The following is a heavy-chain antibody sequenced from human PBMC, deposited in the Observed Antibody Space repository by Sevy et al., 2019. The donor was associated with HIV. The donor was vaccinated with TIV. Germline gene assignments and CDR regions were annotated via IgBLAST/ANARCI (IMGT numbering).Heavy chain of an antibody. CDR1: GGSFSGYY. D-gene: IGHD6-19*01. CDR2: INHSGST. J-gene: IGHJ5*02. V-gene: IGHV4-34*01. Sequence: SEILSLTCAVYGGSFSGYYWSWIRQPPGKGLEWIGEINHSGSTNYNPSLKSRVTISVDTSKNQFSLKLSSVTAADTAVYYCASARLAVGWFDPWGQGTLVTVSS. CDR3: ASARLAVGWFDP.